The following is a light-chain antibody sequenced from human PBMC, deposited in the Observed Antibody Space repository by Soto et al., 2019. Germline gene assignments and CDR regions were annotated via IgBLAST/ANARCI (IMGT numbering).Light chain of an antibody. J-gene: IGKJ1*01. CDR1: QSVSSSY. CDR2: GAS. Sequence: DIVLTQSPCTLSLSPGERATISCRASQSVSSSYLAWYQHKPGQAPRLLIYGASSRATGIPDRFSGSGSGTDFTLTISRLEPEDFAVYYCQQYGSSSWTFGPGTKVDVK. CDR3: QQYGSSSWT. V-gene: IGKV3-20*01.